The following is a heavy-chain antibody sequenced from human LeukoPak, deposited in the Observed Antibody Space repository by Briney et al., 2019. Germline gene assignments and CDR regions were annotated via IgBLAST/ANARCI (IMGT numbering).Heavy chain of an antibody. V-gene: IGHV3-66*02. CDR1: GFTVSNNY. J-gene: IGHJ4*02. Sequence: GGSLRLSCAASGFTVSNNYLSWVRQAPGKGLEWVSVIYSGDNTYYVESVKGRLTISRDNSKNTLFLQMNRLRAEDTAVYYCAGRRVLDASFDYWGQGTLVTVSS. CDR2: IYSGDNT. CDR3: AGRRVLDASFDY. D-gene: IGHD3-16*01.